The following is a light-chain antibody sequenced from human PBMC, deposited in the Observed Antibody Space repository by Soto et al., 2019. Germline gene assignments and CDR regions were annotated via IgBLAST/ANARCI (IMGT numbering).Light chain of an antibody. CDR1: QGVSSK. CDR2: GAS. Sequence: EKVMTQSPATLSVSPGERVTLSCRASQGVSSKLAWYQHKRGQAPRLLIYGASTRATGITARFSGSGAETEFTLTISSLQSEEFAVYYCQRYTSWPLTFGGGTKVEIK. J-gene: IGKJ4*02. V-gene: IGKV3-15*01. CDR3: QRYTSWPLT.